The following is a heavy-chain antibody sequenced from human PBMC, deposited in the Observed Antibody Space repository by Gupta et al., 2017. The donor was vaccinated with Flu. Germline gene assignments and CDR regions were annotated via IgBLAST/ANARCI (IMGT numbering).Heavy chain of an antibody. CDR1: GFTFSSYG. V-gene: IGHV3-30*18. D-gene: IGHD6-13*01. J-gene: IGHJ4*02. CDR3: AKDKQQLLKYFDY. Sequence: QVQLVESGGGVVQHGRSLRLSCAASGFTFSSYGMHWVRQAPGKGLEWVAVISYDGSNKYYAYSVNGRVTISRDNSNITLYLQMNSLRADDTAVYYCAKDKQQLLKYFDYWGQGTLVTVSS. CDR2: ISYDGSNK.